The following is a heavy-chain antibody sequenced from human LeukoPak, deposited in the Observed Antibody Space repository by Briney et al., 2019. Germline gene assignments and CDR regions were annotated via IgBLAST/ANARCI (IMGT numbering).Heavy chain of an antibody. Sequence: SETLSLTCAVSGGLIGSGGYSWWWVRQPPGKGLEWIGYVVTTGTTYYNPSLNSRLTISLDVPKNQLSLKLRSVTAADTAVYFCVRGVTRGYIYADWGQGTVVTVSS. V-gene: IGHV4-30-4*07. CDR1: GGLIGSGGYS. D-gene: IGHD5-18*01. CDR2: VVTTGTT. J-gene: IGHJ4*02. CDR3: VRGVTRGYIYAD.